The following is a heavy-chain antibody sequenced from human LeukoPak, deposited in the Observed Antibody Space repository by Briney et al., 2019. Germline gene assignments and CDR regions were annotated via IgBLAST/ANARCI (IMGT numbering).Heavy chain of an antibody. Sequence: PGGSLRLSCAASGFTFSSYAMHWVRQAPGKGLEWVALIWNDGSNQYYADSVKGRFTVSRDDSKNTLYLQMHSLRAEDTAVYYCARDGREYNWFDPWGQGTLVTVSS. J-gene: IGHJ5*02. V-gene: IGHV3-33*01. CDR1: GFTFSSYA. CDR3: ARDGREYNWFDP. CDR2: IWNDGSNQ. D-gene: IGHD3-10*01.